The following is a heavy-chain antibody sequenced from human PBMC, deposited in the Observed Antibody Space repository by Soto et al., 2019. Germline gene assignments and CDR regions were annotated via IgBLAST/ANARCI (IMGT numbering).Heavy chain of an antibody. CDR3: ARGPSGDKVDY. Sequence: QVQLQESGPGLVKPSQTLSLTCTVSGGSISRVNYCWSWIRQLPDKGLEWLGHIYNGGSTYNNPSLTSRVTISVDTSKNQFSLQLSSVSAADTAVYYCARGPSGDKVDYWGQGTLVTVSS. CDR1: GGSISRVNYC. V-gene: IGHV4-30-4*01. J-gene: IGHJ4*02. D-gene: IGHD7-27*01. CDR2: IYNGGST.